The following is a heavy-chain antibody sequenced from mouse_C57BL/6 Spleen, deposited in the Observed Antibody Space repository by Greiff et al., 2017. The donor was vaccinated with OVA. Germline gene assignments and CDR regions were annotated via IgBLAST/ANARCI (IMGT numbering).Heavy chain of an antibody. J-gene: IGHJ2*01. CDR3: ARGDGNPYYFDY. Sequence: EVKLMESGPELVKPGASVKISCKASGYSFTDYNMNWVKQSNGKSLEWIGVINPNYGTTSYNQKFKGKATLTVDQSSSTAYMQLNSLTSEDSAVYYCARGDGNPYYFDYWGQGTTLTVSS. D-gene: IGHD2-1*01. CDR2: INPNYGTT. CDR1: GYSFTDYN. V-gene: IGHV1-39*01.